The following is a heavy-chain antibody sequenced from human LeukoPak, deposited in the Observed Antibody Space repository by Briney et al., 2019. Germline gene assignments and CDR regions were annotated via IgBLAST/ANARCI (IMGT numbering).Heavy chain of an antibody. V-gene: IGHV5-10-1*01. D-gene: IGHD2-15*01. CDR2: IDPSDSYT. CDR3: TRRDCSGGSCVDY. Sequence: GESLRISCKDSGYSFTSYWINWVRQMPGKGLEWMGRIDPSDSYTKNSPSFQGHVTISADKSISTAYLQWSGLKASDTAMYYCTRRDCSGGSCVDYWGQGTLVTVSS. CDR1: GYSFTSYW. J-gene: IGHJ4*02.